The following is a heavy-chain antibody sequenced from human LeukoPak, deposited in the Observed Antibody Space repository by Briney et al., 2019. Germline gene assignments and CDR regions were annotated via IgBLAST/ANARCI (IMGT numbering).Heavy chain of an antibody. CDR1: GFAFSSFC. CDR3: ARGGSYYPFDY. CDR2: ISSTGNSV. D-gene: IGHD3-22*01. J-gene: IGHJ4*02. V-gene: IGHV3-48*03. Sequence: GGSLRLSCAASGFAFSSFCMNWVRQAPGKGLDWISCISSTGNSVYYADSVKGRFTISRDSAKNSLFLQMNSLRDEDTAIYYCARGGSYYPFDYWGQGTLVTVSS.